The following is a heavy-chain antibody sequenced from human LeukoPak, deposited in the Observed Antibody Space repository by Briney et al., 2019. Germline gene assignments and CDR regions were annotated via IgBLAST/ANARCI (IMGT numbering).Heavy chain of an antibody. D-gene: IGHD6-6*01. Sequence: GGSLRLSCAASGFTFSNYGMNWVRQAPGKGLEWVSYISSPSSSLYYADSVKGRFAISRDNAKNSLFLQMNNLRAEDTAVYYCARGGAARPDYWGQGTLVTVSS. CDR2: ISSPSSSL. V-gene: IGHV3-48*01. J-gene: IGHJ4*02. CDR3: ARGGAARPDY. CDR1: GFTFSNYG.